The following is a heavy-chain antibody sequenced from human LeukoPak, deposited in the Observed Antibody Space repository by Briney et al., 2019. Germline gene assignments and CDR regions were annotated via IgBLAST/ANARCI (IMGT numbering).Heavy chain of an antibody. V-gene: IGHV4-31*03. Sequence: SQTLSLTCTLSGGSINSGAYYWSWIRQHPGKGLEWVGYIYYSGSTYYNPSLKSRLTISVDTSKNQFSLRLNSVTAADTAVYYCARDQVTAIADYYYYGMDVWGQGTTVTVSS. CDR1: GGSINSGAYY. J-gene: IGHJ6*01. CDR3: ARDQVTAIADYYYYGMDV. D-gene: IGHD2-21*02. CDR2: IYYSGST.